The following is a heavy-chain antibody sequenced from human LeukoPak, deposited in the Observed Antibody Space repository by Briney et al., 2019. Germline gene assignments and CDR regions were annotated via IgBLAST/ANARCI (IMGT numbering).Heavy chain of an antibody. CDR1: GYIFTGYY. J-gene: IGHJ6*03. D-gene: IGHD6-13*01. CDR3: ARGAPIPGYSSGWYFSDYYYYMDV. CDR2: INANSGGT. V-gene: IGHV1-2*02. Sequence: GASVKVSCKASGYIFTGYYMHWVRQAPGQGLEWMGWINANSGGTKYAQKFQGRVTITADESTGTAYMELSSLRSEDTAVYYCARGAPIPGYSSGWYFSDYYYYMDVWGKGTTVTISS.